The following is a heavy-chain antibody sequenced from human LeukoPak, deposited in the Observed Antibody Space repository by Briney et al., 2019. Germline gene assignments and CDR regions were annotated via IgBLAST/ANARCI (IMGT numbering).Heavy chain of an antibody. V-gene: IGHV4-4*07. CDR2: IYTSGST. Sequence: SETLSLTCTVSGGSISSYYWSWIRQPAGKGLEWIGRIYTSGSTNYNASLKSRVTISIDMSRNQFSLKLSSVTAADTAVYYCARKAPKKGWFDPWGQGTLVTVSS. CDR3: ARKAPKKGWFDP. J-gene: IGHJ5*02. CDR1: GGSISSYY.